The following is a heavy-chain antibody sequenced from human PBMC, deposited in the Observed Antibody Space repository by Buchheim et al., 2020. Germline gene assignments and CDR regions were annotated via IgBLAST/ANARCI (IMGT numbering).Heavy chain of an antibody. D-gene: IGHD6-19*01. Sequence: QVQLQQWGAGLLKPSETLSLTCAVYGGSFSGYYWSWIRQPPGKGLEWIGEINHSGSTNSNPSLKSRVTISVDTSKNQFSLKLSSVTAADTAVYYCARGTPNSSGWYYYWGQGTL. V-gene: IGHV4-34*01. CDR2: INHSGST. CDR1: GGSFSGYY. CDR3: ARGTPNSSGWYYY. J-gene: IGHJ4*02.